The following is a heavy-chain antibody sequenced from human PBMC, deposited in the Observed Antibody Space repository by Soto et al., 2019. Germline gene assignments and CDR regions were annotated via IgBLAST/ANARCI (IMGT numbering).Heavy chain of an antibody. Sequence: SETLSLTCTVSGGSISSSSYYWGWIRQPPGKGLEWIGSIYYSGSTYYNPSLKSRVTISVDTSKNQFSLKLSSVTAADTAVYYRAREDYYYYGMDVWGQGTTVTVSS. CDR2: IYYSGST. CDR1: GGSISSSSYY. V-gene: IGHV4-39*01. J-gene: IGHJ6*02. CDR3: AREDYYYYGMDV.